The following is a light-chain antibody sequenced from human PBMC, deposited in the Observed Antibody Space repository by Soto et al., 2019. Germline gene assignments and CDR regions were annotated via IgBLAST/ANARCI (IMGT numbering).Light chain of an antibody. CDR3: AAFDDTLNGPV. CDR1: SSNIGSDS. CDR2: NNN. V-gene: IGLV1-44*01. J-gene: IGLJ3*02. Sequence: QSVLTQPPSASGTPGQRVTISCSGSSSNIGSDSVSWYQHLPGTAPKLLIYNNNQRPSGVPDRFSGSKSGTSASLAISGLQSEDEADYYCAAFDDTLNGPVFGGGTQLTVL.